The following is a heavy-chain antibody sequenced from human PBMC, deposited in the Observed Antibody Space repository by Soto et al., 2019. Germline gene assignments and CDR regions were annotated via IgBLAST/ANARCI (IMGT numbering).Heavy chain of an antibody. CDR1: GYTFTSYG. Sequence: QVQLVQSGAEVKKPGASVKVSCKASGYTFTSYGISWVRQAPGHGLEWMGWISAYNGNTNYAQKLQGRVTMTTDTSTSTAYMELRSLRSDDTAVYYCARVYRITMVRGELSEYRGQGTLVTVSS. V-gene: IGHV1-18*01. J-gene: IGHJ4*02. D-gene: IGHD3-10*01. CDR3: ARVYRITMVRGELSEY. CDR2: ISAYNGNT.